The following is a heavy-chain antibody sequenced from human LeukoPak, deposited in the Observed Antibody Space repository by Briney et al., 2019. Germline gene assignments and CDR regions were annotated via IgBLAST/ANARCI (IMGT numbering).Heavy chain of an antibody. CDR2: INPNSGGT. D-gene: IGHD3-22*01. CDR3: ARDPANTYYYDP. J-gene: IGHJ4*02. V-gene: IGHV1-2*02. Sequence: ASVKVSCKASGYTFSVYHLHWVRQAPGQGLEWMGWINPNSGGTNYARKFQDRVTMTRDTSISTAYMELSSLRSDDTAVYYCARDPANTYYYDPWGQGTLVTVSS. CDR1: GYTFSVYH.